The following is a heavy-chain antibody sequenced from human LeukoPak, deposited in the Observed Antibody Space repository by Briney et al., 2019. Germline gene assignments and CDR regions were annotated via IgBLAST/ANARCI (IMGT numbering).Heavy chain of an antibody. CDR3: AKVIVGATRGHFDY. D-gene: IGHD1-26*01. V-gene: IGHV3-30-3*01. J-gene: IGHJ4*02. CDR2: ISYDGTTE. Sequence: GGSLRLSCAASGFTYTTYAMHWVRQAPGKGLEWVAAISYDGTTEYYADSVKGRFTISRDNSKNTLYLQMNSLRAEDTAVYYCAKVIVGATRGHFDYWGQGTLVTVSS. CDR1: GFTYTTYA.